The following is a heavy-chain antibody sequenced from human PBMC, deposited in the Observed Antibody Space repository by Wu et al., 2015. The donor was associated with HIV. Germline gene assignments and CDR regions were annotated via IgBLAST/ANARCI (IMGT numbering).Heavy chain of an antibody. V-gene: IGHV1-24*01. CDR3: TTGVGFCSGPTCQGYFDY. J-gene: IGHJ4*02. CDR1: GYTLSKIS. D-gene: IGHD2-15*01. CDR2: FDPEEGET. Sequence: QVQLVQSGAEVKKPGASVKVSCKISGYTLSKISMHWVRQAPGKGLEWMGGFDPEEGETIYAQIFQGRVTMTEDISTDTAYLELRSLRSEDTAVYYCTTGVGFCSGPTCQGYFDYWGQGHLVTVSS.